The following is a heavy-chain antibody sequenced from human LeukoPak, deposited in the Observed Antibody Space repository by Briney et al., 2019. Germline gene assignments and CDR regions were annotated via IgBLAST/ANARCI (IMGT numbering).Heavy chain of an antibody. D-gene: IGHD3-16*02. V-gene: IGHV4-34*01. CDR2: INHSVST. CDR1: GGSSSGLY. CDR3: ARDNYDYVWGSYQNFDY. Sequence: PPETLSLTCVLYGGSSSGLYSSWIRHPPERGLEWIGEINHSVSTPYNTCPMSRVTISVDTSKNQFSLKLSSVTAADTAVYYCARDNYDYVWGSYQNFDYWGQGTLVTVSS. J-gene: IGHJ4*02.